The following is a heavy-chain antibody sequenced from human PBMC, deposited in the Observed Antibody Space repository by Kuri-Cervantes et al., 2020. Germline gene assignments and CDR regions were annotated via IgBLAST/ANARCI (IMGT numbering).Heavy chain of an antibody. CDR3: ARFSGYASD. CDR2: INHSGST. J-gene: IGHJ4*02. V-gene: IGHV4-34*01. Sequence: SETLSLTCAAYGGSFSGYYWSWIRQPPGKGLEWIGEINHSGSTNFNPSLKSRVTMSVDTSKSQFSLKLSSVTAVDTAVYYCARFSGYASDWGQGTLVTVSS. D-gene: IGHD5-12*01. CDR1: GGSFSGYY.